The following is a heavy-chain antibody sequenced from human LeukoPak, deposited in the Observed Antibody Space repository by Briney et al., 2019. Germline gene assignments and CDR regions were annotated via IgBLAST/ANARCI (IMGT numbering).Heavy chain of an antibody. V-gene: IGHV4-31*03. D-gene: IGHD3-22*01. J-gene: IGHJ5*02. CDR1: GGSISSGGYY. CDR3: ARVPDYYDSSGYSNWFDP. Sequence: PSETLSLTCTVSGGSISSGGYYWSWIRQHPGKGLEWIGYIYYSGSTYYNPSLKSRVTISVDTSKNQFSPKLSSVTAADTAVYYCARVPDYYDSSGYSNWFDPWGQGTLVTVSS. CDR2: IYYSGST.